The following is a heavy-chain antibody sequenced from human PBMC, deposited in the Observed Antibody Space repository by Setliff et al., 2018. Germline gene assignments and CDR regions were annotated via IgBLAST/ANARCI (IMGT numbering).Heavy chain of an antibody. D-gene: IGHD2-8*01. V-gene: IGHV4-39*06. CDR3: TRHGVTCNVCNWFDP. J-gene: IGHJ5*02. Sequence: PQTMSLACTLAGRSISSSSYYWGWILQPPGKGLEWIGSVYSSESPYYNPSLKSRVTISMDTSKNPFTLKVNALTAADTAVYYCTRHGVTCNVCNWFDPWGQGILVTVSS. CDR2: VYSSESP. CDR1: GRSISSSSYY.